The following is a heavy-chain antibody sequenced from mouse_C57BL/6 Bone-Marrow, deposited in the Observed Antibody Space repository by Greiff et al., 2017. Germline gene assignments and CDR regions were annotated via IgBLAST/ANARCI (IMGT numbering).Heavy chain of an antibody. CDR2: IYPRSGNT. J-gene: IGHJ4*01. V-gene: IGHV1-81*01. CDR3: ARSEYYAMDY. CDR1: GYTFTSYG. Sequence: QVQLQQSGAELARPGASVKLSCKASGYTFTSYGISWVKQRTGPGLEWIGEIYPRSGNTYYNEKFKGKATLTADKSSSTAYMELRSLTSEDSAVYFCARSEYYAMDYWGQGTSVTVSS.